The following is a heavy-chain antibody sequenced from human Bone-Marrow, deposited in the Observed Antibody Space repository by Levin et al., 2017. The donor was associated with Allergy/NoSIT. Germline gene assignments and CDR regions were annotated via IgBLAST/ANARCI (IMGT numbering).Heavy chain of an antibody. Sequence: GESLKISCAASGFTFSSYSMNWVRQAPGKGLEWVSSISSSSSYIYYADSVKGRFTISRDNAKNSLYLQMNSLRAEDTAVYYCAPAIAAAPAWFDPWGQGTLVTVSS. J-gene: IGHJ5*02. D-gene: IGHD6-13*01. CDR1: GFTFSSYS. CDR2: ISSSSSYI. V-gene: IGHV3-21*01. CDR3: APAIAAAPAWFDP.